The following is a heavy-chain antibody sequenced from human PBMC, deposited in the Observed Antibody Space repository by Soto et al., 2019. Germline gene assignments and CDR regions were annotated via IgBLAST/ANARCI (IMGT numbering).Heavy chain of an antibody. CDR1: GGPFSGFF. Sequence: PSETLSLTCGVHGGPFSGFFWSWIRQSPGKGLEWIGEFNPGGSTNYNPSLKSRLTISADRSTSQVSLRLTSVTAADAAVYFCARSAASFGGASYLVAWGQGTLVTVSS. V-gene: IGHV4-34*01. D-gene: IGHD1-26*01. CDR3: ARSAASFGGASYLVA. CDR2: FNPGGST. J-gene: IGHJ5*02.